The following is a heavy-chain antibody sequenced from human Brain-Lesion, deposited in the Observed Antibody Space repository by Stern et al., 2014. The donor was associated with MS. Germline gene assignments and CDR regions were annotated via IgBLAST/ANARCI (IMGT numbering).Heavy chain of an antibody. J-gene: IGHJ6*02. Sequence: QLVQSGAEVKKPGASVKVSCKTSGYIFTGYYIHWVRQAPGQGLEWMAWINPNTGGTKDAQKFQGRVTMSRDTSISTAYVELSSLTSDDTAVYYCARDQRGITIFGVVTDYYSLGMDVWGQGTTVTVSS. CDR3: ARDQRGITIFGVVTDYYSLGMDV. V-gene: IGHV1-2*02. D-gene: IGHD3-3*01. CDR1: GYIFTGYY. CDR2: INPNTGGT.